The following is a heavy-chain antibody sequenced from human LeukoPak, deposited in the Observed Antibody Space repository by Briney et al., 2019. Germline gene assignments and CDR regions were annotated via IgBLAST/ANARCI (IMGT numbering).Heavy chain of an antibody. CDR3: ARGGLYYYDSSGYYPIDY. Sequence: SETLSLTCAVYGGSFSGYYWSWIRQPPGKGLEWIGEINHSGSTNYNPSLKSRATISVDTSKNQFSLKLSSVTAADTAVYYCARGGLYYYDSSGYYPIDYWGQGTLVTVSS. J-gene: IGHJ4*02. CDR1: GGSFSGYY. V-gene: IGHV4-34*01. CDR2: INHSGST. D-gene: IGHD3-22*01.